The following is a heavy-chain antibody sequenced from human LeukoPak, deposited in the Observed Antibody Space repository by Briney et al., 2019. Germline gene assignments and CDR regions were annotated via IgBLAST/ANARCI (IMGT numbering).Heavy chain of an antibody. CDR3: ATKDGSGSYVFDD. CDR2: FDPEDGET. V-gene: IGHV1-24*01. J-gene: IGHJ4*02. Sequence: GASVKVSCKASGYTLNELSMHWVRQAPGKGLEWMGSFDPEDGETIYAQKFRGRVTMTEDTSTDTAYMELSNLRPEDTAAYYCATKDGSGSYVFDDWGQGTLVTVSS. CDR1: GYTLNELS. D-gene: IGHD3-10*01.